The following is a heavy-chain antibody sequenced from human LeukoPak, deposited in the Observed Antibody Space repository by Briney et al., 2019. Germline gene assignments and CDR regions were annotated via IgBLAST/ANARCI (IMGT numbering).Heavy chain of an antibody. CDR1: GGSISSYY. D-gene: IGHD3-3*01. J-gene: IGHJ4*02. V-gene: IGHV4-59*12. CDR2: IYYSGST. Sequence: TSETLSLTCTVSGGSISSYYWSWIRQPPGKGLEWIGYIYYSGSTNYNPSLKSRVTMSVDTSKNQFSLKLSSVTAADTAVYYCAREPYDFWSGSPFDYWGQGTLVTVSS. CDR3: AREPYDFWSGSPFDY.